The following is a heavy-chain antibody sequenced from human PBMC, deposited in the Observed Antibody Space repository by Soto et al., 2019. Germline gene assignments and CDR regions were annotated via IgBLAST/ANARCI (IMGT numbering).Heavy chain of an antibody. V-gene: IGHV1-69*01. CDR3: ATQGRGSSYGFHYYYGMDV. CDR1: GGTFSSYA. D-gene: IGHD5-18*01. Sequence: QVQLVQSGAEVKKPGSSVKVSCKASGGTFSSYAISWVRQAPGQGLEWMGGIIPIFGTANYAQKFQGRVKITADESTSTAYMELSSLRSEDTAVYYCATQGRGSSYGFHYYYGMDVWGQGTTVTVSS. J-gene: IGHJ6*02. CDR2: IIPIFGTA.